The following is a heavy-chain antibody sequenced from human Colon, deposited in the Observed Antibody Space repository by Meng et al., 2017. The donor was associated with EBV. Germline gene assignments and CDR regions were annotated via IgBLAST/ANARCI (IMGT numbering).Heavy chain of an antibody. CDR3: ARHVYGDSYGF. V-gene: IGHV4-39*01. J-gene: IGHJ4*02. D-gene: IGHD4-17*01. CDR1: GGFLDNSDYF. Sequence: HLQLQWSGPGLVKPSETLALTCTVSGGFLDNSDYFWDWIRQPPGKGLEWIGSVRYSGTAYYNPSLTSRVTISVDTSKNQFSLNLSSLTAADTAVYYCARHVYGDSYGFWGQGTLVTVSS. CDR2: VRYSGTA.